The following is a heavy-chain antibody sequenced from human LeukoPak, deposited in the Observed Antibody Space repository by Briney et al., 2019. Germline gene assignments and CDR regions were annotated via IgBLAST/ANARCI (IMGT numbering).Heavy chain of an antibody. V-gene: IGHV3-30*02. D-gene: IGHD4-17*01. CDR2: IRFDRSNK. CDR1: GFTFSNYG. Sequence: GGSLRLSCAASGFTFSNYGVHWVRQAPGKGLEWVSFIRFDRSNKYYADSVKGRFTISRDSSKNTLYLQMNSLRAEDTAVYYCARGTVTRERFWDYWGQGTLVTVSS. J-gene: IGHJ4*02. CDR3: ARGTVTRERFWDY.